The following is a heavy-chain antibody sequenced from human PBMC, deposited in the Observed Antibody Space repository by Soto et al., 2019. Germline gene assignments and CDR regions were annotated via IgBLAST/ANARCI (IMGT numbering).Heavy chain of an antibody. CDR1: GFTFSPYW. J-gene: IGHJ3*02. Sequence: ESGGDLVQPGGSLRLSCAASGFTFSPYWMTWVRQAPGRGLEWVANIRKDASVIHYADSVEGRFTISRDNAKKSLYLQMSSMRAEDTAVYFCARDLSPADGNRFYDAFDIWGQGTVVTVSS. D-gene: IGHD2-2*01. CDR2: IRKDASVI. V-gene: IGHV3-7*01. CDR3: ARDLSPADGNRFYDAFDI.